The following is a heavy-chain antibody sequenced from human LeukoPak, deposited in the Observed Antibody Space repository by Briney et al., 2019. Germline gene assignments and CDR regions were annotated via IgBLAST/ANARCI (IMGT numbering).Heavy chain of an antibody. D-gene: IGHD2-21*01. J-gene: IGHJ4*02. Sequence: SVKVSCKASGGTFSSYAISWVRQAPGQGLEWMGRIIPIFGTANYAQKFQGRVTITTDESTSTAYMELSGLRSEDTAVYYCARDRNCGGDCFGYWGQGTLVTVSS. CDR1: GGTFSSYA. CDR3: ARDRNCGGDCFGY. V-gene: IGHV1-69*05. CDR2: IIPIFGTA.